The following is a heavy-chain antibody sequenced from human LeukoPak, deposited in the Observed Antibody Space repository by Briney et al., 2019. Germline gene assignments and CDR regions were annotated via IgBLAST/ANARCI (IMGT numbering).Heavy chain of an antibody. V-gene: IGHV3-30*02. CDR2: IRYDGNNK. CDR1: GFTFSSYG. CDR3: AKLISPYDY. Sequence: PGESLRLSCAASGFTFSSYGMHWVRQAPGKGLEWVAFIRYDGNNKYYADSVKGRFTISRDNSKNTLYLQMNSLRAEDTAVYYCAKLISPYDYWGQGTLVTVSS. J-gene: IGHJ4*02.